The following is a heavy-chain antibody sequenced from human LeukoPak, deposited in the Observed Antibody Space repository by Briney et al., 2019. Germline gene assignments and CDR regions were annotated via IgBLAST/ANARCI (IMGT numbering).Heavy chain of an antibody. V-gene: IGHV1-24*01. Sequence: ASVKVSCKASGYTFTGYYMHWVRQTPGEGLEWMGGFDPEDVETVYAQRFQGRVTMTEDTPTDTAYMELTSLTSEDTAVYYCATEVPDGPQKLHHDAFDLWGQGTMLTVSS. CDR1: GYTFTGYY. CDR2: FDPEDVET. CDR3: ATEVPDGPQKLHHDAFDL. J-gene: IGHJ3*01. D-gene: IGHD5-24*01.